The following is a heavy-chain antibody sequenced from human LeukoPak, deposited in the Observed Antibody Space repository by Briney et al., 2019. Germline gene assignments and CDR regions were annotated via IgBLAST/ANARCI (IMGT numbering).Heavy chain of an antibody. CDR3: ARESYSGYDYGNPSRGGFDP. CDR2: INHSGST. V-gene: IGHV4-34*01. CDR1: GGSFSGYY. J-gene: IGHJ5*02. D-gene: IGHD5-12*01. Sequence: SETLSLTCAVYGGSFSGYYWSWIRQPPGKGLEWIGEINHSGSTNYNPSLKSRVTISVDTSKNQFSLKLSSVTAADTAVYYCARESYSGYDYGNPSRGGFDPWGQGTLVTVSS.